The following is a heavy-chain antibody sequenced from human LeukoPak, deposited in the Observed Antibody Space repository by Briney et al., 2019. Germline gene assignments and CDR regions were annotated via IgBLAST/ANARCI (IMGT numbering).Heavy chain of an antibody. Sequence: SETLSLTCTVSGGSISSGDDYWSWIRQTPGKGLEWVGYIHYSGSTHYNPSLKSRLIISLDASKNQFSLKLSSVTAADTAVYYCASVGWYDTGYYYFDYWGQGTLVTVSS. CDR1: GGSISSGDDY. D-gene: IGHD2-15*01. CDR3: ASVGWYDTGYYYFDY. V-gene: IGHV4-30-4*01. J-gene: IGHJ4*02. CDR2: IHYSGST.